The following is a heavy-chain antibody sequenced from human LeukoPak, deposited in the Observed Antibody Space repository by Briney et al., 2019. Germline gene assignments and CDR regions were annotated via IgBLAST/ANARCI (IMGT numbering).Heavy chain of an antibody. Sequence: PSETLSLTCTASGGSISSYYLSWVRQPAGKGLEWIGRIYTSGNTNYNPSLKSRVTMSVDTSKNQFSRKLSSVTAADTAVYYCARDRGDYGGPDYWGQGTLVTVSS. D-gene: IGHD4-23*01. CDR1: GGSISSYY. CDR3: ARDRGDYGGPDY. V-gene: IGHV4-4*07. CDR2: IYTSGNT. J-gene: IGHJ4*02.